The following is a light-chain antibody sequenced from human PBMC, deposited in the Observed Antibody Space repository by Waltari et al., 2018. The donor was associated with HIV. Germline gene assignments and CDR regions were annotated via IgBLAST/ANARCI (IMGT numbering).Light chain of an antibody. J-gene: IGLJ3*02. CDR3: ASFTSNTWV. CDR1: SSDVGDYDY. V-gene: IGLV2-14*01. CDR2: EVT. Sequence: HSALTQPASVSGPHGQSITISCAGTSSDVGDYDYVSWYHHPPGHAPKLVIYEVTNRPLGVPERCSGSKSGNTASLTISYLLTEDEGFYYCASFTSNTWVFGGGTEVTVL.